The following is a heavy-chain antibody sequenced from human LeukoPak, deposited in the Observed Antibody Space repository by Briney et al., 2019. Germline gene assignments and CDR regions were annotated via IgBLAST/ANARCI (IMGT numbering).Heavy chain of an antibody. V-gene: IGHV3-30*02. J-gene: IGHJ4*02. Sequence: GGSLRLSCAASGFTFSSYGMHWVRQAPGKGLEWVAFIRYDGSNKYYADSVKGRFTISRDNSKNTLYLQMNSLRAEDTAVYYCAKGPAYGSGSYSTTDFDYWGQGTQVTVSS. CDR3: AKGPAYGSGSYSTTDFDY. CDR2: IRYDGSNK. D-gene: IGHD3-10*01. CDR1: GFTFSSYG.